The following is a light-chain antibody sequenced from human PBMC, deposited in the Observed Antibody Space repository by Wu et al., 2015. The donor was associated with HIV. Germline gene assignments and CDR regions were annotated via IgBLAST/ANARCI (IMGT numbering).Light chain of an antibody. CDR3: QQYNNWPPT. Sequence: VLTQSPATLSVSPGERATLSCRASQSVSNNLAWYQQIPGQPPRLLIYGASTRATGVPARFSGSGSGTEFTLTISSLQSEDFAIHFCQQYNNWPPTFGLGPKWISN. V-gene: IGKV3-15*01. J-gene: IGKJ3*01. CDR1: QSVSNN. CDR2: GAS.